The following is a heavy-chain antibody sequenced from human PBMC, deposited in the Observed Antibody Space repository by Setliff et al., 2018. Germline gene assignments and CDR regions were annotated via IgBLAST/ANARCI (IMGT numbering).Heavy chain of an antibody. CDR3: ARALGGNYFDY. Sequence: QSGGSLRLSCAASGFTFSSCAMTWIRQAPGKGLEWVSYISSSGSTTLYADSVRGRFSISRDNIKNSLYLQMNSLRSEDTAVYYCARALGGNYFDYWGPGILVTVSS. V-gene: IGHV3-48*04. CDR1: GFTFSSCA. J-gene: IGHJ4*02. CDR2: ISSSGSTT. D-gene: IGHD2-15*01.